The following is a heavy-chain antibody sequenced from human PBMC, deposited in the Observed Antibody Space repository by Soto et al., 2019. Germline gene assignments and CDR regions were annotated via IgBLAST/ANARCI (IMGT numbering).Heavy chain of an antibody. J-gene: IGHJ3*02. V-gene: IGHV3-30*03. CDR2: ISYDGSNK. CDR1: GFSFSRNG. D-gene: IGHD1-20*01. CDR3: AAYNTSRHAAFDI. Sequence: QVQLVESGGGVVQPGRSLRLSCAASGFSFSRNGMHWVRQAPGKGLEWVAVISYDGSNKYYVDSVKGRFTISRDNSKNSLFLIMDSLRVEDTAVYYCAAYNTSRHAAFDIWGQGTTVIVSS.